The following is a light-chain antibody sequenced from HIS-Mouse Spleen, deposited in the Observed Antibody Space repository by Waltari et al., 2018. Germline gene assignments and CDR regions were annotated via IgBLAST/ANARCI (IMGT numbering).Light chain of an antibody. CDR1: SSDVGGYNY. CDR2: AVG. Sequence: CTGTSSDVGGYNYVSWYQPHPGKAPKRTSYAVGERTSGVPDRLSRSRFGKTSSLSVPGLHAEDDADYYCSSYAGSNNFGVFGTGTNVTVL. V-gene: IGLV2-8*01. CDR3: SSYAGSNNFGV. J-gene: IGLJ1*01.